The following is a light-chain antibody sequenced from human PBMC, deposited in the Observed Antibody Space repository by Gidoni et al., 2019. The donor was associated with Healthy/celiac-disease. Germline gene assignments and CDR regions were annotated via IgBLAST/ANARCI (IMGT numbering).Light chain of an antibody. CDR1: QSIDTY. CDR2: ATS. V-gene: IGKV1-39*01. CDR3: QRSYSLSSIT. J-gene: IGKJ5*01. Sequence: ASVGDRVTITCRASQSIDTYLNWYQHKPGEAPKLLIYATSYLQSGVPSRFSGSGFGTEFTLTISRLQHEDFAIYYCQRSYSLSSITFGQGTRLEIK.